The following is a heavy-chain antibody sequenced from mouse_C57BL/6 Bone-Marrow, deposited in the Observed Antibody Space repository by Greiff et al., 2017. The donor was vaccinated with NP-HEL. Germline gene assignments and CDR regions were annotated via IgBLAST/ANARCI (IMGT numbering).Heavy chain of an antibody. V-gene: IGHV1-64*01. Sequence: QVQLQQPGAELVKPGASVKLSCKASGYTFTSYWMHWVKQRPGQGLEWIGMIHPTSGSTNYNEKFKSKATLTVDKSSSTAYMQLSSLTSEDSAVYYCARGEDDYDSFDYWGQGTTLTVSS. D-gene: IGHD2-4*01. CDR2: IHPTSGST. J-gene: IGHJ2*01. CDR3: ARGEDDYDSFDY. CDR1: GYTFTSYW.